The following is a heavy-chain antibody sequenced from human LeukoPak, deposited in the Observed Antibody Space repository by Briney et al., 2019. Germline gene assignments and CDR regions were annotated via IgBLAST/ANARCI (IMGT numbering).Heavy chain of an antibody. V-gene: IGHV3-30*04. CDR2: ISYGGIDK. J-gene: IGHJ3*02. CDR3: ARESWSDSVAFDI. Sequence: PGGSLRLSCAASEFNFSSYAMHWVRQAPGEGLEWVGLISYGGIDKSYADSVKGRFTISRDSSKRTLYLQMNSLRAEDTAMYYCARESWSDSVAFDIWGLGTMVIVSS. D-gene: IGHD3-3*01. CDR1: EFNFSSYA.